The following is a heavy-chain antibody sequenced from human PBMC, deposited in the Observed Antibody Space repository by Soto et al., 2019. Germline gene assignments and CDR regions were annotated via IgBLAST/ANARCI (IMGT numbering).Heavy chain of an antibody. J-gene: IGHJ6*02. Sequence: EVQLLESGGALIQPGGSLRLSCAASGITFSSYAMAWVRQAPGKGLEWVSIISGSGGRTLDADSVKGRFTISRDNSKNTLYLQMNSLRAEDSAVYYCATCLGYYYGSGTHYSFYYGMDVWGLGTTVTVSS. D-gene: IGHD3-10*01. CDR2: ISGSGGRT. CDR1: GITFSSYA. CDR3: ATCLGYYYGSGTHYSFYYGMDV. V-gene: IGHV3-23*01.